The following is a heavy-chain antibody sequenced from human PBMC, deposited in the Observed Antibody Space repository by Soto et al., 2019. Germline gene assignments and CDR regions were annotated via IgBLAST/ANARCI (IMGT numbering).Heavy chain of an antibody. V-gene: IGHV4-31*03. CDR1: GGSISSGGYY. Sequence: PSETLSLTCTVSGGSISSGGYYWSWIRQHPGKGLEWIGYIYYSGSTYYNPSLKSRVTISVDTSKNQFSLKLSSVTAADTAVYYCARERTYCSGGSCYWFDPWGQGTLVTVSS. D-gene: IGHD2-15*01. CDR2: IYYSGST. CDR3: ARERTYCSGGSCYWFDP. J-gene: IGHJ5*02.